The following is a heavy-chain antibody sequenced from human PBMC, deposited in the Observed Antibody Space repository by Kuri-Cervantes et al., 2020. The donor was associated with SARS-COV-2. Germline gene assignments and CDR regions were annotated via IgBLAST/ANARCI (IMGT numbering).Heavy chain of an antibody. J-gene: IGHJ4*02. CDR2: ISYDGSNK. D-gene: IGHD6-19*01. Sequence: GGSLRLSCAASGFTFSSYAMHWVRQAPGKGLEWVAVISYDGSNKYYADSVKGRFTISRDSSKNTLYLQMNSLRAEDTAVYYCARDLSGWPVDYWGQGTLVTVSS. CDR3: ARDLSGWPVDY. V-gene: IGHV3-30-3*01. CDR1: GFTFSSYA.